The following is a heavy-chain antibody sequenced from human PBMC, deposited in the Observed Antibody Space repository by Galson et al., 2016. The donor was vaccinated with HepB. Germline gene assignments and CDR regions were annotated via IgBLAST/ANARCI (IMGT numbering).Heavy chain of an antibody. CDR1: GLIVSANY. CDR3: ARDLPVATAGGFDL. D-gene: IGHD4-23*01. CDR2: IYSDGRP. Sequence: SLRLSCAASGLIVSANYLTWVRQAPGKGLEGVSVIYSDGRPHYSDSVRGRFTISRDNAKNTVYLQMNSLRVEDTAMYYCARDLPVATAGGFDLWGQGTMVTVSS. J-gene: IGHJ3*01. V-gene: IGHV3-53*01.